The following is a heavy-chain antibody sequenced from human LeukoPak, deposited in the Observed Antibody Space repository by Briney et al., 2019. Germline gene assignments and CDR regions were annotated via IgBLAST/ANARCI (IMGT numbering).Heavy chain of an antibody. V-gene: IGHV3-30*18. D-gene: IGHD2-2*01. Sequence: GGSLRLSCAASGFTFSSYGMHWVRQAPGKGLEWVAVISYDGRNIHYPDSVKGRFTISRDISTDTLWLQMDSLRTEDTAVYYCAKGPLRGTAAAIDYWGQGTLVTVSS. J-gene: IGHJ4*02. CDR2: ISYDGRNI. CDR3: AKGPLRGTAAAIDY. CDR1: GFTFSSYG.